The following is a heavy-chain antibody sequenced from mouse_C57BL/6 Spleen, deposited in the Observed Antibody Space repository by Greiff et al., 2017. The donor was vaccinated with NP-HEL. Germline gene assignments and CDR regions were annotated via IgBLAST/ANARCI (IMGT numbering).Heavy chain of an antibody. V-gene: IGHV5-17*01. CDR3: GRSFYNDSSYGYFDV. Sequence: EVHLVESGGGLVKPGGSLKLSCAASGFTFSDYGMHWVRQAPEKGLEWVAYISSGSSTIYYADTVKGRFTISRDNAKNTLFLQMTSLRSEDTAMYYCGRSFYNDSSYGYFDVWGTGTPVTVSS. CDR2: ISSGSSTI. J-gene: IGHJ1*03. CDR1: GFTFSDYG. D-gene: IGHD1-1*01.